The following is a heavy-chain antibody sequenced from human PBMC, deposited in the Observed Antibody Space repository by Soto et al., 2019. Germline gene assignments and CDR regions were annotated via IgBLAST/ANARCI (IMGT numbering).Heavy chain of an antibody. J-gene: IGHJ4*02. CDR3: AKDHDEDFGYDLDYFDY. V-gene: IGHV3-9*01. D-gene: IGHD5-12*01. Sequence: GGSLRLSCSASGFTLDDDAMHWVGQATWRGLEWASGITWNSGSIGYADSVKGRFTISRDNAKNSLYLQMNSLRAEDTAFYYCAKDHDEDFGYDLDYFDYWGQGTLVTVSS. CDR2: ITWNSGSI. CDR1: GFTLDDDA.